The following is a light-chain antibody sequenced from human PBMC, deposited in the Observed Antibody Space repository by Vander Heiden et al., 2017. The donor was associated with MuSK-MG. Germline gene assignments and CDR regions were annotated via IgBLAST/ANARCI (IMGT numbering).Light chain of an antibody. J-gene: IGKJ4*01. Sequence: IQFTQSPRFLFASVGDRVTITCRASQGISSYLAWYQQKPGKVPKLLMSAASTLQSEVPSRFSGSGSATEFTLTISSLQPEDFATYYCQQVKSYPLTFGGGTKVEIK. CDR1: QGISSY. CDR3: QQVKSYPLT. CDR2: AAS. V-gene: IGKV1-9*01.